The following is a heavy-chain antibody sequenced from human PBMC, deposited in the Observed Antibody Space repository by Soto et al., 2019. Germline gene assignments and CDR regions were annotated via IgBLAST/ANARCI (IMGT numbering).Heavy chain of an antibody. Sequence: QVQLVQSGAEVKKPGSSVKVSCKASGGTFSSYAISWVRQAPGQGLEWMGGIIPIFGTANYAQKFQGRVTITADESTSTAYVELSSLRSEDTAVYYCAVGYCSGGSCYAYYFDYWGQGTLVTVSS. D-gene: IGHD2-15*01. CDR1: GGTFSSYA. V-gene: IGHV1-69*12. J-gene: IGHJ4*02. CDR2: IIPIFGTA. CDR3: AVGYCSGGSCYAYYFDY.